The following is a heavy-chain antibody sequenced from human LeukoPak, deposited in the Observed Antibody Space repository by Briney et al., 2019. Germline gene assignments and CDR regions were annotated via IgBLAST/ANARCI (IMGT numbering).Heavy chain of an antibody. V-gene: IGHV3-7*01. J-gene: IGHJ4*02. CDR3: VKNRRGGSDFWSGYFLFNY. Sequence: GGSLRLSCAASALTFSDYWMSWVRQAPGKGLEWVANIKQDGSEQNSVDSVKGRFTISRDNAKKSLYLQMNSLRAEDTAIYYCVKNRRGGSDFWSGYFLFNYWGQGTQVIVSS. CDR1: ALTFSDYW. CDR2: IKQDGSEQ. D-gene: IGHD3-3*01.